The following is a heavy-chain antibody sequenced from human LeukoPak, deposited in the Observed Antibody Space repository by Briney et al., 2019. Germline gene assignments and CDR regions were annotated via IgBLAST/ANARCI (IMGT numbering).Heavy chain of an antibody. CDR3: AKDYCSSTSCYLRYFDY. Sequence: GGSLRLSCAASGFTFSSYGMHWVRQAPGKGLEWVAFIRYDGSNKYYADSVKGRFTISRDNSKNTLYLQMNSLRAEDTAVYYCAKDYCSSTSCYLRYFDYWGQGTLVTVSS. CDR1: GFTFSSYG. CDR2: IRYDGSNK. D-gene: IGHD2-2*01. V-gene: IGHV3-30*02. J-gene: IGHJ4*02.